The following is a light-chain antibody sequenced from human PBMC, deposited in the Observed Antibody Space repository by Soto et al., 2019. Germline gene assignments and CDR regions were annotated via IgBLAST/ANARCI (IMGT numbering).Light chain of an antibody. J-gene: IGKJ4*01. CDR3: LQRSDSPLT. V-gene: IGKV3-11*01. CDR2: ATS. Sequence: EIVLTQSPAILSLSPGERSTLSCRASQSVSTYLTWYQQKPGQAPRLLIYATSNRATGIPARFSGSGSGTDFTLTISSLEPEDFAVYYCLQRSDSPLTFGGGTKVEIK. CDR1: QSVSTY.